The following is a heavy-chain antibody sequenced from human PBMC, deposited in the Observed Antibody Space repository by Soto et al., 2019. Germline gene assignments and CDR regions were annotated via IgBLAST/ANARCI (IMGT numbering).Heavy chain of an antibody. CDR2: IYPGDSDT. V-gene: IGHV5-51*01. J-gene: IGHJ6*02. Sequence: PGESLKLSCKGSGYSFTSYWIGWVRQMPGKGLEWMGIIYPGDSDTRYSPSFQGQVTISADKSISTAYLQWSSLKASDTAMYYCARSKPGCSSTSCYPDYYYYGMDVWGQGTTVTVSS. CDR1: GYSFTSYW. CDR3: ARSKPGCSSTSCYPDYYYYGMDV. D-gene: IGHD2-2*01.